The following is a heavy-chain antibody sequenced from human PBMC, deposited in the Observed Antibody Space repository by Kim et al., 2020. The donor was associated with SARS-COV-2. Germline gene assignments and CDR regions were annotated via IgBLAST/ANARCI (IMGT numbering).Heavy chain of an antibody. Sequence: GGSLRLSCAASGFTFSSYAMSWVRQAPGKGLEWVSAISGSGGSTYYADSVKGRFTISRDNSKNTLYLQMNSLRAEDTAVYYCAKDHRSSSWLRLNRKTINNWFDPWGQGTLVTVSS. J-gene: IGHJ5*02. V-gene: IGHV3-23*01. CDR1: GFTFSSYA. CDR2: ISGSGGST. D-gene: IGHD6-13*01. CDR3: AKDHRSSSWLRLNRKTINNWFDP.